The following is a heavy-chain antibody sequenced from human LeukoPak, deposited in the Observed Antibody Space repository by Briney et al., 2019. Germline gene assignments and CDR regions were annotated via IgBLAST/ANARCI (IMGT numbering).Heavy chain of an antibody. Sequence: ASVKVSCKASGYTFTSYAMHWVRQAPGQRLEWMGWINAGNGNTKYSQKFQGRVTITRNTSRSTAYMELSSLRSEDTAVYYCARTNYGSGRSIWFDPWGQGTLVTVSS. CDR2: INAGNGNT. CDR3: ARTNYGSGRSIWFDP. D-gene: IGHD3-10*01. CDR1: GYTFTSYA. V-gene: IGHV1-3*01. J-gene: IGHJ5*02.